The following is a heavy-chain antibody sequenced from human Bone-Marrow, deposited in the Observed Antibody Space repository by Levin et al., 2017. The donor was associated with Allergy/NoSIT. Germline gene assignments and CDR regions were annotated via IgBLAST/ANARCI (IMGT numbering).Heavy chain of an antibody. D-gene: IGHD3-3*01. CDR3: AREYYDFWSGRYDFYYYFDL. J-gene: IGHJ2*01. V-gene: IGHV1-69*15. CDR1: GGTLTSFG. CDR2: IIPMFGTT. Sequence: KISCKASGGTLTSFGINWVRQAPGQGLEWMGRIIPMFGTTDYAQNFQGRVTIIADEFTNTAYMELSSLTSEDTAVYYCAREYYDFWSGRYDFYYYFDLWGRGTLVTVSS.